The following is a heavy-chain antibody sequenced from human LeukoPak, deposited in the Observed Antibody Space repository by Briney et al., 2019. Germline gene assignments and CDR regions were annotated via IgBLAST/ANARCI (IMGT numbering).Heavy chain of an antibody. V-gene: IGHV5-51*01. CDR3: ARGGSYYYYYMDV. CDR2: IYPGDSDT. J-gene: IGHJ6*03. D-gene: IGHD3-16*01. Sequence: GESLQISCKGSGYRFTSYWIGWVRQMPGKGLEGMGIIYPGDSDTRYSPSFQGQVTISADKSISTAYLQWSSLKASDTAMYYCARGGSYYYYYMDVWGKGTTVTVSS. CDR1: GYRFTSYW.